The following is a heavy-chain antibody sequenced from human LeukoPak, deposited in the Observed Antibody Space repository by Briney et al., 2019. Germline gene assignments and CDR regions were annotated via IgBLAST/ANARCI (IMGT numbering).Heavy chain of an antibody. CDR1: GFTFSNAW. Sequence: GGSLRFSCAASGFTFSNAWMSWVRQAPGKGLESVGRIKSKTDGGTTDYAAPVKGRFTISRDDSKNTLYLQMNSLKTEDTAVYYCTRIHDGGSFDIWGQGTMVTVSS. V-gene: IGHV3-15*01. J-gene: IGHJ3*02. CDR2: IKSKTDGGTT. D-gene: IGHD2-21*01. CDR3: TRIHDGGSFDI.